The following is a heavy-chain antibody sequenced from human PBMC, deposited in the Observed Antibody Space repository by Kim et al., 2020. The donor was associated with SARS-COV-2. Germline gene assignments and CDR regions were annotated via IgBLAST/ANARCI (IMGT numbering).Heavy chain of an antibody. CDR2: NFASSGNT. D-gene: IGHD4-17*01. Sequence: GGSLRLSCAASGFIFNTYGMSWVRQTPGRGLEWVSSNFASSGNTYYADSVKGRFTISRDSSENTLYLQMNSLRVEDAAVYYCVKDTVAMDVWGQGTTVTVSS. CDR1: GFIFNTYG. V-gene: IGHV3-23*01. J-gene: IGHJ6*02. CDR3: VKDTVAMDV.